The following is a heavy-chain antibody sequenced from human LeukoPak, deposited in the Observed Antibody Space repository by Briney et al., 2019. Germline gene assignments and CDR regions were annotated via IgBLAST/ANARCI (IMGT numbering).Heavy chain of an antibody. V-gene: IGHV1-2*06. Sequence: ASVKVSCKASGYTFTGYYLHWVRQAPGQGLEWMGRINPNSGGTNYAQKFQGRVTMTRDTSISTAYMELSRLRSDDTAVYYCARQKVVVVVPAAMSRPEYYLDYWGQGTLVTVSS. CDR3: ARQKVVVVVPAAMSRPEYYLDY. D-gene: IGHD2-2*01. J-gene: IGHJ4*02. CDR1: GYTFTGYY. CDR2: INPNSGGT.